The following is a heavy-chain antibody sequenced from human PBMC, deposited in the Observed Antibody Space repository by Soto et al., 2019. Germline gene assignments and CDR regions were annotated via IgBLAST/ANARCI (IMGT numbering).Heavy chain of an antibody. D-gene: IGHD6-6*01. CDR3: ATRGGAARPDFNYYYGMDV. V-gene: IGHV1-24*01. CDR1: GYTLTELS. Sequence: GASVKVSCKVSGYTLTELSMHCVVQAPLKRLEWMGGFDPEDGETIYAQKFQGRVTMTEDTSTDTAYMELSSLRSEDTAVYYCATRGGAARPDFNYYYGMDVWGQGTTVTVSS. CDR2: FDPEDGET. J-gene: IGHJ6*02.